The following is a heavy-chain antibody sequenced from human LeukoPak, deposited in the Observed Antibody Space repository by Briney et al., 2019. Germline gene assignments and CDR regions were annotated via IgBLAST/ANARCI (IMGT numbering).Heavy chain of an antibody. CDR2: MNPNSGNT. CDR1: GGTFSSYA. CDR3: ATGVGQLGYYYYGMDV. Sequence: ASVKVSCKASGGTFSSYAISWVRQATGQGLEWMGWMNPNSGNTGYAQKFQGRVTMTRNTSISTAYMELSSLRSEDTAVYYCATGVGQLGYYYYGMDVWGQGTTVTVSS. D-gene: IGHD6-13*01. V-gene: IGHV1-8*02. J-gene: IGHJ6*02.